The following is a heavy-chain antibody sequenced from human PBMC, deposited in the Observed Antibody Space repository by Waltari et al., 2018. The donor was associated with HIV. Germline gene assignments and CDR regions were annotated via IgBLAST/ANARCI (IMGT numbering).Heavy chain of an antibody. D-gene: IGHD3-10*01. CDR1: GFVFRDFT. CDR2: VTWDGST. J-gene: IGHJ4*02. Sequence: ELQLVESGGAVVRPGGSLRLSCAASGFVFRDFTMHWVRQRPGQGLEWVALVTWDGSTSYGASVKGRFTISRDNNKNSLYVQMSNLRLEDTALYFCTKDMNRGQFDFWGQGAPVTVSS. CDR3: TKDMNRGQFDF. V-gene: IGHV3-43*01.